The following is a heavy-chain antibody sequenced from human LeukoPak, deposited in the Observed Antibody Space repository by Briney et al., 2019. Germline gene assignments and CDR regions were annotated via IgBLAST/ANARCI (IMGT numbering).Heavy chain of an antibody. D-gene: IGHD3-10*01. J-gene: IGHJ5*02. Sequence: GASVKVSCKASGYTFTSYDINWVRQATGQGLEWMGWMNPNSGNTGYAQKFQGRVTITRNTSISTAYMELSSLRSEDTAVYYCARAGELWFGCNWFDPWGQGTLVTVSS. CDR3: ARAGELWFGCNWFDP. CDR2: MNPNSGNT. V-gene: IGHV1-8*03. CDR1: GYTFTSYD.